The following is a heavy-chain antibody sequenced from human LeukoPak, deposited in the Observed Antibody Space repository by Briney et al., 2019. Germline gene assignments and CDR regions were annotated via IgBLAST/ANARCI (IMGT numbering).Heavy chain of an antibody. V-gene: IGHV3-53*01. CDR3: ARDTATTGGGLDS. CDR2: IYTGGTT. CDR1: GFSVSGTH. D-gene: IGHD1-1*01. J-gene: IGHJ4*02. Sequence: GGSLRLSCAVSGFSVSGTHMSWVRQAPGKGLEWVSAIYTGGTTYYADSVKGRFTVSRDNSKNTLYLHLDNLRAEDTAVYYCARDTATTGGGLDSWGQGTLVTVSS.